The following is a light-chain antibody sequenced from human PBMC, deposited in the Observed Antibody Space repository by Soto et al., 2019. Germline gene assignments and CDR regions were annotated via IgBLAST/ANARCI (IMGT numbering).Light chain of an antibody. CDR3: PQYINPWM. J-gene: IGKJ1*01. V-gene: IGKV3-20*01. Sequence: EIVLTQSPGTLSLSPGERADLSCRASQSVSSSYLAWYQQKPGQAPRLLIHGASNRATGIPDRFSGSGSGTDFTLTITNLEPEDFEMYYCPQYINPWMFCLGTKLKIK. CDR1: QSVSSSY. CDR2: GAS.